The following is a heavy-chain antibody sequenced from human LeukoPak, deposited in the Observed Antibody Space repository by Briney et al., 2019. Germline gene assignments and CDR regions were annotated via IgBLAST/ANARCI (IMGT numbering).Heavy chain of an antibody. J-gene: IGHJ4*02. CDR1: GFTFSGYW. D-gene: IGHD3-10*01. V-gene: IGHV3-7*04. CDR3: ARISYYALDY. CDR2: IKEDGSAK. Sequence: GGSLRLSCEVSGFTFSGYWMSWVGQAPGKGLEWVANIKEDGSAKYYVDSLKGRFTISRDNAKKSLYLLMNSLRAEDTAVYHCARISYYALDYWGQGTLVTVSS.